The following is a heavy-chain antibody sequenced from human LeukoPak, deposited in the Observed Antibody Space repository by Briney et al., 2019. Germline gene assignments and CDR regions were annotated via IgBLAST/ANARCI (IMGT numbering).Heavy chain of an antibody. CDR3: AKGDYYDSSGYHDAFDI. D-gene: IGHD3-22*01. J-gene: IGHJ3*02. Sequence: PGRSLRLSCAASGFTFSSYGMHWVRQAPGKGLEWVAVISYDGSNKYYADSVKSRFTISRDNSKNTLYLQMNSLRAEDTAVYYCAKGDYYDSSGYHDAFDIWGQGTMVTVSS. V-gene: IGHV3-30*18. CDR2: ISYDGSNK. CDR1: GFTFSSYG.